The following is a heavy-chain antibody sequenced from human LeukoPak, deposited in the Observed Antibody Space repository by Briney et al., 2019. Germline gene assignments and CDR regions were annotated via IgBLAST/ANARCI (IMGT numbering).Heavy chain of an antibody. CDR1: GLTVSSNC. V-gene: IGHV3-11*04. CDR3: ARDLGDYDHLMDV. CDR2: ISSSGSIK. Sequence: GGSLRLSCAASGLTVSSNCMSWIRQAPGKGLEWVSYISSSGSIKNYADSVKGRFSISRDNVKNSLYLQMNSLRAEDTAVYYCARDLGDYDHLMDVWGKGTTVTVSS. D-gene: IGHD4-17*01. J-gene: IGHJ6*03.